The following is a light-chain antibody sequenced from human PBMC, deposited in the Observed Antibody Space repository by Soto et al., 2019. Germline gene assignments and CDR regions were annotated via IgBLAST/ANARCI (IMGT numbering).Light chain of an antibody. V-gene: IGKV3-20*01. CDR1: QSVSSSF. Sequence: EIVLTQSPGTLSLSPGERATLSCRASQSVSSSFLAWYQHKPGQATRLLIYGASSRATGIPDRFSGSGSGTDFTLTISRLEPEDVAVYYCQQYGSSPLTFGGGTKVEIK. CDR2: GAS. CDR3: QQYGSSPLT. J-gene: IGKJ4*01.